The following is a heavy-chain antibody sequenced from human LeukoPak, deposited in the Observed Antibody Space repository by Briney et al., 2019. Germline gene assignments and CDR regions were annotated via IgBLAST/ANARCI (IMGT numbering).Heavy chain of an antibody. CDR2: IYTSGST. Sequence: SQTLSLPCTVSGNSISSGDYYWSWIRQPAGKGLEWMGRIYTSGSTNYNPSLKSRVTISGDTSKNQFSLRLSSVTAADTAVYYCARASYSYDINGWVPFDYWGQGTLVTVSS. D-gene: IGHD3-22*01. J-gene: IGHJ4*02. V-gene: IGHV4-61*02. CDR1: GNSISSGDYY. CDR3: ARASYSYDINGWVPFDY.